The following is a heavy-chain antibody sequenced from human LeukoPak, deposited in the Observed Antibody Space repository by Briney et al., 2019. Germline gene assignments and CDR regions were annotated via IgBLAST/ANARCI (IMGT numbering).Heavy chain of an antibody. Sequence: ASVKVSCKASGYTFTSYGISWVRQAPGQGLEWMGWISAYNGDTDYAQKLQGRVTMTADTSTSTAYMELRSLKSDDTAVYYCARESHDTREDYWGQGTLVTVSS. CDR3: ARESHDTREDY. V-gene: IGHV1-18*01. CDR2: ISAYNGDT. CDR1: GYTFTSYG. J-gene: IGHJ4*02. D-gene: IGHD3-22*01.